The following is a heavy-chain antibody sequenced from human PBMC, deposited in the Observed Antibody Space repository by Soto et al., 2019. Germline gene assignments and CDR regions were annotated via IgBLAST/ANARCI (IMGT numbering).Heavy chain of an antibody. CDR1: GFTFSNAW. V-gene: IGHV3-15*01. CDR2: IKSKTDGGTT. CDR3: TTYPSIVVVPAAMGNWYFDL. D-gene: IGHD2-2*01. J-gene: IGHJ2*01. Sequence: EVQLVESGGGLVKPGGSLRLSCAASGFTFSNAWMSWVRQAPGKGLEWVDRIKSKTDGGTTDYAAPVKGRFTISRDDSKNTLYLQMNSLKTEDTAVYYCTTYPSIVVVPAAMGNWYFDLWGRGTLVTVSS.